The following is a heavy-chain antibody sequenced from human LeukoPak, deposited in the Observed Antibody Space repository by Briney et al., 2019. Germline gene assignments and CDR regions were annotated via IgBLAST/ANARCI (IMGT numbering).Heavy chain of an antibody. V-gene: IGHV3-43*02. D-gene: IGHD3-22*01. CDR3: AKARGYDSNGYYFDC. J-gene: IGHJ4*02. CDR2: ISGGGDST. Sequence: GGSLRLSCAASGFTFDNYAMHWVRQVPGKGLEWVSLISGGGDSTYYADSVKGRFTISRDNAKNSLYLQMNSLRAEDMALYYCAKARGYDSNGYYFDCWGQGTLVTVSS. CDR1: GFTFDNYA.